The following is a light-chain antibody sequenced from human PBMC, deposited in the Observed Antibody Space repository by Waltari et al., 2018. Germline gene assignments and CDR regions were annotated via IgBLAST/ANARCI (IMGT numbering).Light chain of an antibody. CDR2: RPS. Sequence: EIVMTQSPASLSVSPGDRVTLSCRASQSVGTSLAWYKQRPGRAPRLLVYRPSTRASDIPARFSGSGSGTDFTLSISTLQSEDFAVYYCQQYDDWPRTFGQGTKVEIK. J-gene: IGKJ1*01. CDR3: QQYDDWPRT. V-gene: IGKV3-15*01. CDR1: QSVGTS.